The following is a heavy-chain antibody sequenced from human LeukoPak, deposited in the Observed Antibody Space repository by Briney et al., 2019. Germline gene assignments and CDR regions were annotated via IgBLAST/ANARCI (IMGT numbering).Heavy chain of an antibody. CDR3: ARDRNFWSGYGNWFDP. J-gene: IGHJ5*02. V-gene: IGHV4-39*07. CDR1: GGSISSSSYY. Sequence: PSETLSLTCTVSGGSISSSSYYWGWIRQPPGKGLEWIGSIYYSGSTYYNPSLKSRVTISVDTSKNQFSLKLSSVTAADTAVYYCARDRNFWSGYGNWFDPWGQGTLVTVSS. D-gene: IGHD3-3*01. CDR2: IYYSGST.